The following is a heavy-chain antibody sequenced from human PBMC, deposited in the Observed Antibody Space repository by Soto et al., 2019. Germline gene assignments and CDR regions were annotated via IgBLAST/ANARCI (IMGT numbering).Heavy chain of an antibody. CDR2: IIPIFGTA. V-gene: IGHV1-69*13. J-gene: IGHJ6*02. CDR3: ARGGRGTYYYYSGMDV. D-gene: IGHD2-15*01. Sequence: SVKVSCKASGGTFSSYAISWVRQAPGQGLEWMGGIIPIFGTANYAQKFQGRVTITADESTSTAYMELSSLRSEDTAVYYCARGGRGTYYYYSGMDVWGQGTTVTVSS. CDR1: GGTFSSYA.